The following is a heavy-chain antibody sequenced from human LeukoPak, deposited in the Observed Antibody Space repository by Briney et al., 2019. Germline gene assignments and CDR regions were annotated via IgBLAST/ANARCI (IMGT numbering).Heavy chain of an antibody. J-gene: IGHJ5*02. CDR3: ARTNIAAAGTVRWFDP. D-gene: IGHD6-13*01. Sequence: GGSLRLSCAASGFTFDDYGMSWVRQAPGKGLEWVSGINWNGGSTGYADSVKGRFTISRDNAKNSLYLQMNSLRAEDTALYYCARTNIAAAGTVRWFDPWGQGTLVTVSS. CDR2: INWNGGST. V-gene: IGHV3-20*04. CDR1: GFTFDDYG.